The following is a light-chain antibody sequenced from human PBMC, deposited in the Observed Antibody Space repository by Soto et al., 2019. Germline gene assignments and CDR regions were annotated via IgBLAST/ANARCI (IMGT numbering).Light chain of an antibody. CDR2: DAS. V-gene: IGKV3-15*01. CDR3: QQCNSWPLT. CDR1: QSVRRN. J-gene: IGKJ4*01. Sequence: EIMMTQSPATLSVSPGESATLSCRASQSVRRNLAWYQQKPGQAPRLLIYDASTRATGTPARFSGGGSGTDFTLTISSLESEDFAVYYCQQCNSWPLTFGGGTKVDIK.